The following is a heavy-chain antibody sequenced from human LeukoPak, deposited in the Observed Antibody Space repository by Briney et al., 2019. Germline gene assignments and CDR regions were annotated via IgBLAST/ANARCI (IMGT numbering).Heavy chain of an antibody. D-gene: IGHD5-12*01. CDR1: GASISSGSYY. V-gene: IGHV4-61*02. J-gene: IGHJ5*02. CDR3: ARLEWLQGFDP. Sequence: SETLSLTCTVSGASISSGSYYWSWIRQPAGKGLEWIGRIYTSGTTNYNPSLKSRLTISVDTSKNQFSLKLSSVTAADTAVYYCARLEWLQGFDPWGQGTLVTVSS. CDR2: IYTSGTT.